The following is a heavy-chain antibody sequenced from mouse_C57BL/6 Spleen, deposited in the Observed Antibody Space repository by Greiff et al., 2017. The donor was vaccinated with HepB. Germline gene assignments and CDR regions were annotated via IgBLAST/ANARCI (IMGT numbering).Heavy chain of an antibody. D-gene: IGHD2-4*01. CDR1: GFTFSSYA. CDR3: TREDYAADYYAMDY. V-gene: IGHV5-9-1*02. J-gene: IGHJ4*01. Sequence: EVQGVESGEGLVKPGGSLKLSCAASGFTFSSYAMSWVRQTPEKRLEWVAYISSGGDYIYYADTVKGRFTISRDNARNTLYLQMSSLKSEDTAMYYCTREDYAADYYAMDYWGQGTSVTVSS. CDR2: ISSGGDYI.